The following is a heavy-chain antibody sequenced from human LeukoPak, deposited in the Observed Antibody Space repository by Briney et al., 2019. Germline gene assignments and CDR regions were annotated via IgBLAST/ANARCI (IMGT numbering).Heavy chain of an antibody. V-gene: IGHV3-53*01. Sequence: PGGSLRLSCAASGFTVSSNYMSWVRQAPGKGLEWVSVIYSGGSTYYADSVKSRFTISRNNSKNTLYLQMNSLRAEDTAVYYCARERDTAMVPGYFDYWGQGTLVTVSS. J-gene: IGHJ4*02. CDR3: ARERDTAMVPGYFDY. CDR2: IYSGGST. D-gene: IGHD5-18*01. CDR1: GFTVSSNY.